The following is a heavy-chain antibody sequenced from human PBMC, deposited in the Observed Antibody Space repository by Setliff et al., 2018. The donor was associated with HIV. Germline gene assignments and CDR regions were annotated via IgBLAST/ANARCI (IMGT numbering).Heavy chain of an antibody. D-gene: IGHD1-26*01. CDR1: GGSIRSSSSY. Sequence: PSETLSLTCTVSGGSIRSSSSYWGWIRQPPGKGLEWIGIIYYSGSTYYKPSLKSRVTISVDTSKNQFSLKLNSVTAADTAMYYCARPVEMANREFDYWGQGTLVTVSS. J-gene: IGHJ4*02. V-gene: IGHV4-39*01. CDR2: IYYSGST. CDR3: ARPVEMANREFDY.